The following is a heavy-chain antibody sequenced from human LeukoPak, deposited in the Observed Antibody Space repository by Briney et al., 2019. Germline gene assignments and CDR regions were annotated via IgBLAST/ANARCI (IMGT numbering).Heavy chain of an antibody. CDR1: GLSLDDNA. CDR3: AKDNQRGGFQH. V-gene: IGHV3-43*02. D-gene: IGHD3-16*01. Sequence: GGSLRLSCAASGLSLDDNAMYWVRQAPGKGLEWVSLISGDGATTYYAESVKGRFNISRDNSKSSLYLQMNSLRSEDSALYYCAKDNQRGGFQHWGQGTLVTVSS. CDR2: ISGDGATT. J-gene: IGHJ1*01.